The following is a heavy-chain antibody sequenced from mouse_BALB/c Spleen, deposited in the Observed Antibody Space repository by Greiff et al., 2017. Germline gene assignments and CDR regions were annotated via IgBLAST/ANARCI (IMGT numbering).Heavy chain of an antibody. D-gene: IGHD2-3*01. CDR1: GFTFSSYA. CDR2: ISSGGSYT. CDR3: ARDRDGYWFAY. Sequence: DVKLVESGGGLVKPGGSLKLSCAASGFTFSSYAMSWVRQSPEKRLEWVAEISSGGSYTYYPDTVTGRFTISRDNAKNTLYLEMSSLRSEDTAMYYCARDRDGYWFAYWGQGTLVTVSA. V-gene: IGHV5-9-4*01. J-gene: IGHJ3*01.